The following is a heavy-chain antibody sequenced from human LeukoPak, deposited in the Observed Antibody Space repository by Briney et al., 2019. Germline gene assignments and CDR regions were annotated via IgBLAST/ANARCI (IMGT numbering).Heavy chain of an antibody. V-gene: IGHV4-34*01. CDR3: AAKVRPDYYFDY. CDR1: GGSFSGYY. D-gene: IGHD2-21*02. CDR2: INHSGST. J-gene: IGHJ4*02. Sequence: SETLSLTCAVYGGSFSGYYWSWIRQPPGKGLEWIGEINHSGSTNYNPSLKSRVTISVDTSKNQFSLKLSSVTAADTAVYYCAAKVRPDYYFDYWGQGTLVTVSS.